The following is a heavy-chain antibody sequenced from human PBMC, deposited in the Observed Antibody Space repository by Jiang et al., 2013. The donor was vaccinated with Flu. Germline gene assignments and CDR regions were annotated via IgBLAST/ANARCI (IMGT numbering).Heavy chain of an antibody. D-gene: IGHD3-22*01. V-gene: IGHV2-5*02. J-gene: IGHJ4*02. CDR3: AHRDLYDSSIDY. Sequence: KPTQTLTLTCTFSGFSLNTSGVGVGWIRQPPGKALEWLALIYWDDDKRYSPSLRSRITITKDTSKNQVILTMTNMDPVDTGTYYCAHRDLYDSSIDYWGQGTLVTVSS. CDR2: IYWDDDK. CDR1: GFSLNTSGVG.